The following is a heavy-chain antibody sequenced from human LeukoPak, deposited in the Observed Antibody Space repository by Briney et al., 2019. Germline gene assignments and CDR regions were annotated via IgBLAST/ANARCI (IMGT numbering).Heavy chain of an antibody. CDR1: GGSISSRSYY. V-gene: IGHV4-39*02. D-gene: IGHD6-19*01. Sequence: SETLSLTCTVSGGSISSRSYYWGWIRQPPGKGLEWIGSIYYSGSTYYNPSLKSRVTISVDTSKNQFSLKLSSVTAADTAVYYCARDGIAVAGRRPYYYYYYYMDVWGKGTTVTVSS. CDR3: ARDGIAVAGRRPYYYYYYYMDV. CDR2: IYYSGST. J-gene: IGHJ6*03.